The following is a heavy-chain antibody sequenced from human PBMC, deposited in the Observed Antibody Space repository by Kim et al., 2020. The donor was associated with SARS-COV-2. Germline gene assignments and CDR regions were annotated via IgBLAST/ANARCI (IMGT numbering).Heavy chain of an antibody. J-gene: IGHJ4*02. D-gene: IGHD5-12*01. CDR3: ARDRGYSGYD. Sequence: SETLSLTCAVYGGSFSGYYWSWIRQSPGKGLEWIGEINHRGSTNYNPSLKSRVTISVDTSKNQFSLKLSSVTAADTAVYYCARDRGYSGYDWGQGTLVTVSS. V-gene: IGHV4-34*01. CDR1: GGSFSGYY. CDR2: INHRGST.